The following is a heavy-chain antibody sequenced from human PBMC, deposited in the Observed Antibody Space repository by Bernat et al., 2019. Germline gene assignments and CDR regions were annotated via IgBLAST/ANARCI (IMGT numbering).Heavy chain of an antibody. CDR1: GGSISSGGYY. Sequence: QQQESGPGLVKPSQTLSLTCIVSGGSISSGGYYWSWIRQHPGKGLEWIGYIYYSGSTYYNPSLRRRVTISVDTSKNQFSLKLSSVTAADTAVYYCARDPQATATFDYWGQGTLVTVSS. CDR2: IYYSGST. D-gene: IGHD5-12*01. V-gene: IGHV4-31*03. J-gene: IGHJ4*02. CDR3: ARDPQATATFDY.